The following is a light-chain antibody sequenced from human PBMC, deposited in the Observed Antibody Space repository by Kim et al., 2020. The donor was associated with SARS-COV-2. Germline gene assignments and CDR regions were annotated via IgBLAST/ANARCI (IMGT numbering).Light chain of an antibody. V-gene: IGLV4-69*01. CDR3: QTWGTGVRV. J-gene: IGLJ3*02. CDR1: SGHSSYA. CDR2: LNSDGSN. Sequence: ASVKLTCTLTSGHSSYAIAWHQQQSEKGPRFLMKLNSDGSNIKGDGIPDRFSGSSSGPERYLTISSLQSDDEADYYCQTWGTGVRVFGGGTKVTVL.